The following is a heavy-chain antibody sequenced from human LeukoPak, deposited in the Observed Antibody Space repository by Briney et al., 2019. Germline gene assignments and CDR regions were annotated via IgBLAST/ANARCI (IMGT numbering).Heavy chain of an antibody. J-gene: IGHJ4*02. CDR2: IIPIFGTA. D-gene: IGHD5-12*01. CDR1: GGTFISYA. V-gene: IGHV1-69*13. CDR3: ATANSGYDPCMFY. Sequence: GASVRVSFKASGGTFISYAISWVRQAPGQGREWMGGIIPIFGTANYAQKFQGRVTITADESTSTAYMELSSLRSDDTAVYYCATANSGYDPCMFYWGQGTLVTVSS.